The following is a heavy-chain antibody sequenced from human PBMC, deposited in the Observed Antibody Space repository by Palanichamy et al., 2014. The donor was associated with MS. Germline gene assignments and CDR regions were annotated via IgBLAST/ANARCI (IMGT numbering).Heavy chain of an antibody. V-gene: IGHV3-23*01. CDR2: ISGSGGST. J-gene: IGHJ4*02. CDR1: GFTFSSYA. Sequence: EVQLLESGGGLVRPGGSLSLSCAASGFTFSSYAMSWVRQAPGKGLEWVSAISGSGGSTYYADSVRGRFTISRDNSKNTLYLQMNSLRAEDTAVYFCAKEGCSTTSCLYYNWGQGTLVTVSS. D-gene: IGHD2-2*01. CDR3: AKEGCSTTSCLYYN.